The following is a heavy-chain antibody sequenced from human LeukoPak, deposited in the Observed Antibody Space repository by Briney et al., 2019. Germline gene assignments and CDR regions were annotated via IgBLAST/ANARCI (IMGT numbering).Heavy chain of an antibody. CDR3: AHRDTTMVRVDY. CDR1: GFTFRDAG. D-gene: IGHD5-18*01. J-gene: IGHJ4*02. CDR2: IKSKTDGGTT. V-gene: IGHV3-15*01. Sequence: GGSLRLPCAASGFTFRDAGMSWVRQAPGKGLEWVGRIKSKTDGGTTDYAAPVKGRFTISRDDSKNTLYLQMSSLKTEDTAVYFCAHRDTTMVRVDYWGQGTLVTVSS.